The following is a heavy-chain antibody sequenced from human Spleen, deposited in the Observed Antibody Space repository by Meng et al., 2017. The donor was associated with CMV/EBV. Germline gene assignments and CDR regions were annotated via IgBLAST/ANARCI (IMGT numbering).Heavy chain of an antibody. D-gene: IGHD2-15*01. J-gene: IGHJ6*02. Sequence: ASVKVSCKASGYKFTDYRMHWVRQAPGQGPEWMGWISPNNGVTNYAQKFQGRVTMTRDTSISTAYMELNRLTKDDAAVYYCARAAERNCSGGSCYERTYYYYYGMDVWGQGTTVTVSS. CDR2: ISPNNGVT. V-gene: IGHV1-2*02. CDR1: GYKFTDYR. CDR3: ARAAERNCSGGSCYERTYYYYYGMDV.